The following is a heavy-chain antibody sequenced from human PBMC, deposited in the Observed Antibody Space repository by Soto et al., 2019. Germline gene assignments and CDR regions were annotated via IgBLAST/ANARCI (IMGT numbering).Heavy chain of an antibody. D-gene: IGHD2-2*02. CDR2: INPSGGST. V-gene: IGHV1-46*01. CDR1: GYTFTSYY. J-gene: IGHJ6*02. Sequence: ASVKVSCKASGYTFTSYYMHWVRQAPGQGLEWMGIINPSGGSTSYAQKFQGRVTMTRDTSTSTVYMGLSSLRSEDTAVYYCARTGYCSSTSCYTGLDYYYYGMDVWGQGTTVTVSS. CDR3: ARTGYCSSTSCYTGLDYYYYGMDV.